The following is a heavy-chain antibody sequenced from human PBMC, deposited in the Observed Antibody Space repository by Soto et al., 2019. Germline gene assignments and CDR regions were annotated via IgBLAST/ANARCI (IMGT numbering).Heavy chain of an antibody. Sequence: SETLSLTCSVSRGSVSSGGYSWGWIRQAPGKGLEWIGFISPSGSPAYNPSLKSRVSISVDTSNNQISLELSSVTAADTAVYYCTRGVLAWGPGTLVTVSS. D-gene: IGHD2-8*01. CDR1: RGSVSSGGYS. V-gene: IGHV4-30-2*01. CDR3: TRGVLA. CDR2: ISPSGSP. J-gene: IGHJ5*02.